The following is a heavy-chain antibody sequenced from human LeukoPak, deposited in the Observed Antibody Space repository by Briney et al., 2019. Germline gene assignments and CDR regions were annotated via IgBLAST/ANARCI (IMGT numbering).Heavy chain of an antibody. CDR2: IIPIFGTA. Sequence: SVKVSCKASGGTFSSYAISWVRQAPGQGLEWMGGIIPIFGTANYAQKFQGRVTITADESTSTAYMELSSLRSEDTAVYYCARPLSAASSSGWYSEYHYYYYGMDVWGQGITVTVSS. CDR1: GGTFSSYA. D-gene: IGHD6-19*01. V-gene: IGHV1-69*13. CDR3: ARPLSAASSSGWYSEYHYYYYGMDV. J-gene: IGHJ6*02.